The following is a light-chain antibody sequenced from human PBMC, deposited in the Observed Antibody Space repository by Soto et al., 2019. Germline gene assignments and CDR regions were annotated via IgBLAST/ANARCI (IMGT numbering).Light chain of an antibody. V-gene: IGKV3-20*01. Sequence: DTVLTQSPGTLSLSPGERATLSCRASQSVSNNYLAWYQHIPGQAPRLLIYGASSRATGIPDRFSGSGSGTDFTLTISRLEPEDFAVYSCQQYGRSLPITFGQGTRLEMK. CDR2: GAS. CDR3: QQYGRSLPIT. CDR1: QSVSNNY. J-gene: IGKJ5*01.